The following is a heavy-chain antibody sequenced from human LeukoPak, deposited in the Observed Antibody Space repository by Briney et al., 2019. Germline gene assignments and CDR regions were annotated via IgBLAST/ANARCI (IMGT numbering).Heavy chain of an antibody. J-gene: IGHJ4*02. CDR2: IKQGGSEK. CDR3: ASMFNWNYGKDY. CDR1: GFIFSSSW. V-gene: IGHV3-7*01. Sequence: QPGGSLRLSCVASGFIFSSSWMSWVRQAPGKGLEWVANIKQGGSEKDYADSVKGRFTISRDNAKNSLYLQMNSLRAEDTAVYYCASMFNWNYGKDYWGQGTLVTVSS. D-gene: IGHD1-7*01.